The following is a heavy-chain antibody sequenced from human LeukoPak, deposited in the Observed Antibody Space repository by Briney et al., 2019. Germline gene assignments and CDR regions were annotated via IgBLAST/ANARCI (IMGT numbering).Heavy chain of an antibody. J-gene: IGHJ5*02. CDR2: INPNSGGT. V-gene: IGHV1-2*02. Sequence: ASVKVSCKTSGYSFTDYYMRWVRQAPGQGLEWMGWINPNSGGTSSAQKFQGRVTMTRDTSISTVYMEVSWLTSDDTAIYYCARADRLHGGPYLIGPWGQGTLVTVSS. CDR1: GYSFTDYY. CDR3: ARADRLHGGPYLIGP. D-gene: IGHD2-21*01.